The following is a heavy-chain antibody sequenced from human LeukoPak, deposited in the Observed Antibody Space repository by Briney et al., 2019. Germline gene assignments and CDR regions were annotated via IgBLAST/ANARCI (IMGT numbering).Heavy chain of an antibody. V-gene: IGHV1-46*01. CDR3: ARDPGIAVAGTGDY. D-gene: IGHD6-19*01. J-gene: IGHJ4*02. Sequence: ASVKVSCKASGSSVTSYYTHWRRHAPGQGLEWMGIINPSDGSTSYAQKFQGRVTMTRDTSTSTVYMELSSLRSEDTAVYYCARDPGIAVAGTGDYWGQGTLVTVSS. CDR2: INPSDGST. CDR1: GSSVTSYY.